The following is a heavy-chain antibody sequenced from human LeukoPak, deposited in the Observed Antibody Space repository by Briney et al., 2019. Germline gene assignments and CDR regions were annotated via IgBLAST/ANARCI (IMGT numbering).Heavy chain of an antibody. CDR3: AKDRIAVAGKSLDY. J-gene: IGHJ4*02. D-gene: IGHD6-19*01. Sequence: QAGGSLRLSCAASGFTFDDYGLHWVRQAPGKGLEWVSGISWNSGSIGYADSVKGRFTISRDNAKNSLYLQMNSLRAEDTALYYCAKDRIAVAGKSLDYWGQGTLVTVSS. V-gene: IGHV3-9*01. CDR2: ISWNSGSI. CDR1: GFTFDDYG.